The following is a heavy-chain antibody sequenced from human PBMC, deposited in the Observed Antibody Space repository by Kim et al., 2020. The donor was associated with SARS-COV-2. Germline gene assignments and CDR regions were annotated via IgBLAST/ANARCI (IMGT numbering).Heavy chain of an antibody. CDR1: GFTFSSYA. J-gene: IGHJ4*02. CDR2: ISGSGGST. Sequence: GGSLRLSCAASGFTFSSYAMSWVRQAPGKGLERVSAISGSGGSTYYADSVKGRFTISRDNSKNTLYLQMNSLRAEDTAVYYCLAGNRTPGIAAAGHFDYWGQGTLGTVSS. V-gene: IGHV3-23*01. CDR3: LAGNRTPGIAAAGHFDY. D-gene: IGHD6-13*01.